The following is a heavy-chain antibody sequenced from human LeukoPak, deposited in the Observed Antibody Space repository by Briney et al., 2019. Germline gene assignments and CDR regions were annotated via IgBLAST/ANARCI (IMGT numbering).Heavy chain of an antibody. J-gene: IGHJ6*02. CDR3: ARASDPYCGGDWATCYYGMDV. V-gene: IGHV4-31*11. CDR1: GGSISSGSYY. CDR2: IYYSGST. D-gene: IGHD2-21*02. Sequence: PSQTLSLTCAVSGGSISSGSYYWSWIRQHPGKGLEWIGYIYYSGSTYYNPSLKSRVTISVDTSKNQFSLKLSSVTAADTAVYYCARASDPYCGGDWATCYYGMDVWGQGTTVTVSS.